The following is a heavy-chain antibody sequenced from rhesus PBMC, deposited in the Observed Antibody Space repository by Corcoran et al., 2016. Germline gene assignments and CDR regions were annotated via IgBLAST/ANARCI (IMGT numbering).Heavy chain of an antibody. CDR1: GASIRSNY. D-gene: IGHD2-2*01. Sequence: QVQLQESGPGLVKPSETLPLTCAVSGASIRSNYWTWIRQAPGKGLEWIGRIYGSGGRTDYNPSLKSRVTISMDTSKNQCSLKLSSVTAADTAVYYCATYYRDWGQGVLVTVSS. V-gene: IGHV4S2*01. CDR3: ATYYRD. CDR2: IYGSGGRT. J-gene: IGHJ4*01.